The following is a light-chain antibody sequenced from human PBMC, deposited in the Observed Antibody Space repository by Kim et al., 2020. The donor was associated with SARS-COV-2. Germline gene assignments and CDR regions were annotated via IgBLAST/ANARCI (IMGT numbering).Light chain of an antibody. V-gene: IGLV1-44*01. CDR1: NSNIGANT. Sequence: QSVLTQPPSASGTPGQRVTISCSGGNSNIGANTVNWYQQFPGTAPKLLIYANDRRPSWVPDRFSVSQSGTSASLAISGLQSEDEADYYCATWDDSLNAWVFGGGTQLTVL. J-gene: IGLJ3*02. CDR2: AND. CDR3: ATWDDSLNAWV.